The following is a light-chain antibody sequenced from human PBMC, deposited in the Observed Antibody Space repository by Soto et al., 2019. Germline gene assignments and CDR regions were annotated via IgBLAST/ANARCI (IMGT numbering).Light chain of an antibody. CDR3: QKCNIWPRT. J-gene: IGKJ1*01. V-gene: IGKV3-15*01. Sequence: EIVMTQSPATLSVSPGERATLSCRASQSVGSNLAWYQQKPGQAPRLLIYGASSRAYGIPARFSGSGSGAEFTLTISSLQSEDFAVYYCQKCNIWPRTFGQGTKV. CDR2: GAS. CDR1: QSVGSN.